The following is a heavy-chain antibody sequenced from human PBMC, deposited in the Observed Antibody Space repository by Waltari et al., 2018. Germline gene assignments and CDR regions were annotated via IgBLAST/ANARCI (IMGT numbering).Heavy chain of an antibody. D-gene: IGHD6-19*01. V-gene: IGHV3-30*10. CDR3: ARDQGYNSGWSGPFGP. Sequence: QVPLVESGGGVVQPGRSLRLPCAASGFTFRPYPMPWVRQVPGKGLEWVAVISYDGSYTSYIDSVQGRFTISRDNAKNTLYLQMNSLTPEDTAVYYCARDQGYNSGWSGPFGPWGQGTLVTVSS. CDR2: ISYDGSYT. CDR1: GFTFRPYP. J-gene: IGHJ5*02.